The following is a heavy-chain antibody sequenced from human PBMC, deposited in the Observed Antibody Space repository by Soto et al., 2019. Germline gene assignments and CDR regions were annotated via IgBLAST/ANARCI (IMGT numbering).Heavy chain of an antibody. V-gene: IGHV1-69*02. CDR3: ASYGSGSLLWAFDI. Sequence: SVKVTCKASGGTFSSNTRSWVRQATGQGLEWMGRIIPILGIANYAQKFQGRVAMTRDTSTSTVYMELSSLRSEDTAVYYCASYGSGSLLWAFDIWGQGTMVTVS. D-gene: IGHD3-10*01. CDR1: GGTFSSNT. CDR2: IIPILGIA. J-gene: IGHJ3*02.